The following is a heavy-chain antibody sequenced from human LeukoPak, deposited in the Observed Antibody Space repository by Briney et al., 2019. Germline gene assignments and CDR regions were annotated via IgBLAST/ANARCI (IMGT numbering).Heavy chain of an antibody. CDR1: GGSISSGGYY. V-gene: IGHV4-31*03. Sequence: SQTLSLTCTVSGGSISSGGYYWSWIRQHPGKGLEWIGYIYYSGSTYYNPSLKSRVTISVDTSKNQFSLKLSSVTAADTAVYYCARAVRAGIAALDYWGQGTLVTVSS. D-gene: IGHD6-25*01. CDR2: IYYSGST. J-gene: IGHJ4*02. CDR3: ARAVRAGIAALDY.